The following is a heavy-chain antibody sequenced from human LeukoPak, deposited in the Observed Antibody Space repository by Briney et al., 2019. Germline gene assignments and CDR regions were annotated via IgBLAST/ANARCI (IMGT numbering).Heavy chain of an antibody. V-gene: IGHV3-23*01. CDR2: ISGSGGST. CDR3: AKHVTIYSHFDY. D-gene: IGHD3-3*01. CDR1: GFTFSSYA. J-gene: IGHJ4*02. Sequence: GGSLRLSCAASGFTFSSYAMSWVRQAPGKGQEWVSAISGSGGSTYYADSVKGRFTISRDNSKNTLYLQMNSLRAEDTAVYYCAKHVTIYSHFDYWGQGTLVTVSS.